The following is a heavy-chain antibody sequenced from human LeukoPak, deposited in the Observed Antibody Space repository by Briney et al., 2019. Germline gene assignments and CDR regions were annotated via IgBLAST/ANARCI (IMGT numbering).Heavy chain of an antibody. V-gene: IGHV1-2*02. Sequence: ASVKVSCKASGYTFTGQYLHWVRQAPGQGLEWMGWINPNSGGTNYAQKFQGRVTMTRDTSISTAHMELSRLRSDDTAVYYCARDGVDVGYCSGGSCYDRDNWFDPWGQGTLVTVSS. CDR1: GYTFTGQY. J-gene: IGHJ5*02. CDR3: ARDGVDVGYCSGGSCYDRDNWFDP. D-gene: IGHD2-15*01. CDR2: INPNSGGT.